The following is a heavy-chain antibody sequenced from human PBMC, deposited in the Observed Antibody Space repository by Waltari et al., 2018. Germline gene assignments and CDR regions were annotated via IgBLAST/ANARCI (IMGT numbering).Heavy chain of an antibody. CDR3: ASLDGSGSYNAFDI. CDR2: IYYSGGT. D-gene: IGHD3-10*01. J-gene: IGHJ3*02. V-gene: IGHV4-59*01. Sequence: QVQLQESGPGLVKPSETLSLTCTVSGGSISSYYWSWIRQPPGKGLEWIGYIYYSGGTNYNPSLKSRVTISVDTSKNQFSLKLSSVTAADTAVYYCASLDGSGSYNAFDIWGQGTMVTVSS. CDR1: GGSISSYY.